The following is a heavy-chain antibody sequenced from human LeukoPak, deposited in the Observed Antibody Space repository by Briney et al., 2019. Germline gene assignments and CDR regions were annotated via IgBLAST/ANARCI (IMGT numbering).Heavy chain of an antibody. CDR1: GGSFSGYY. CDR2: INHSGST. CDR3: ARLFFFDY. V-gene: IGHV4-34*01. J-gene: IGHJ4*02. Sequence: SKTLSLTCAVYGGSFSGYYGSWIRQPPGKGLEWIGEINHSGSTNYNPSLKSRVTISVDTSKNQFSLKLSSVTAADTAVYYCARLFFFDYWGQGTLVTVSS.